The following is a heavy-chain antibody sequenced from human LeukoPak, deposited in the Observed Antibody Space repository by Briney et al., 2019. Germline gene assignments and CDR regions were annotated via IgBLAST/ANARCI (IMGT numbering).Heavy chain of an antibody. Sequence: KPSETLSLTCTVSGASINSYYWSWIRQAPGKGLEWVADIYYSGSTNYNPSLESRVTISLDTSKNQFSLKLSSVTAADTAVYYCARRTRTYYIDNWGQGTLVTVSS. J-gene: IGHJ4*02. V-gene: IGHV4-59*12. CDR1: GASINSYY. CDR3: ARRTRTYYIDN. D-gene: IGHD1-7*01. CDR2: IYYSGST.